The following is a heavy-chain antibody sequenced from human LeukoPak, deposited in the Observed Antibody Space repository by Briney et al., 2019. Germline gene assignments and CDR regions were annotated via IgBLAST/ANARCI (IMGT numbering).Heavy chain of an antibody. D-gene: IGHD2-15*01. Sequence: GGSLRLSCAASGFTFSDYYMSWIRQAPGKGLEWVSYISSSGSTIYYADSVKGRFTISRDNAKNSLYLQMNSLRAEDTAVYYCAEDIVVVVAATSGDYWGQGTLVTVSS. CDR2: ISSSGSTI. V-gene: IGHV3-11*01. CDR3: AEDIVVVVAATSGDY. CDR1: GFTFSDYY. J-gene: IGHJ4*02.